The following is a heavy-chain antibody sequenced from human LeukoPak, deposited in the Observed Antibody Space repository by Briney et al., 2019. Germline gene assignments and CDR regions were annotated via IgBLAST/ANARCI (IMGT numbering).Heavy chain of an antibody. CDR1: GYTFTSYD. V-gene: IGHV1-8*01. CDR2: MNPNSGNT. CDR3: ARGFPENYFDSSGYLDY. D-gene: IGHD3-22*01. J-gene: IGHJ4*02. Sequence: GASVKVSCKASGYTFTSYDINWVRQATGQGLEWMGWMNPNSGNTGYAQKFQGRVTMTRNTSISTAYMELSSLRAEDTAVYYCARGFPENYFDSSGYLDYWGQGTLVTVSS.